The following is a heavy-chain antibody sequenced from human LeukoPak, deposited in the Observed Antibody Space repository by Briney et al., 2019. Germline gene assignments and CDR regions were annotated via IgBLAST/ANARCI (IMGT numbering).Heavy chain of an antibody. CDR1: GGTFSSYA. CDR2: INPNSGGT. D-gene: IGHD3-22*01. Sequence: GASVKVSCKASGGTFSSYAISWVRQAPGQGLEWMGWINPNSGGTNYAQKFQGRVTMTRDTSISTAYMELSRLRSDDTAVYYCARFYYDSSGYYEDWGQGTLVTVSS. V-gene: IGHV1-2*02. J-gene: IGHJ4*02. CDR3: ARFYYDSSGYYED.